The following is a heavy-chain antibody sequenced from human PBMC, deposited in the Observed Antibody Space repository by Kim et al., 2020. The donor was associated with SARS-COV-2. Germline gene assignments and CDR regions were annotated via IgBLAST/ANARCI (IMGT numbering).Heavy chain of an antibody. V-gene: IGHV1-2*06. CDR2: INPNSGGT. CDR1: GYTFTGYY. Sequence: ASVKVSCKASGYTFTGYYMHWVRQAPGQGLEWMGRINPNSGGTNYAQKFQGRVTMTRDTSISTAYMELSRLRSDDTAVYYCARGLVVVAATDNWFDPWGQGTLVTVSS. J-gene: IGHJ5*02. CDR3: ARGLVVVAATDNWFDP. D-gene: IGHD2-15*01.